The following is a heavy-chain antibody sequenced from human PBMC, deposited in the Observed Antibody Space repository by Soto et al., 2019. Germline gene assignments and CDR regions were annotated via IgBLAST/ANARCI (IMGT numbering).Heavy chain of an antibody. J-gene: IGHJ6*02. CDR2: ISNDGSNK. CDR1: GFIFNTYT. V-gene: IGHV3-30*15. Sequence: PGGSLRLSCAASGFIFNTYTMHWVRQAPGKGLEWVALISNDGSNKYYADSVKGRFTISRDNSEDTLYLQMSSLRPDDTAVYYCAPSESPGYLYYYGMDVWGQGTTVTVSS. CDR3: APSESPGYLYYYGMDV. D-gene: IGHD5-18*01.